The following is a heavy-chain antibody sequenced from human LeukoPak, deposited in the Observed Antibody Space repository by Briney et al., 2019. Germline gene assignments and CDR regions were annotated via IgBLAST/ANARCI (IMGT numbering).Heavy chain of an antibody. Sequence: GGSLRLSCAASGFTFSTYSMNWVRQAPGKGLEWVSSISSNSSYIYYADSVKGRFTISRDNAKNSLYLQMNSLRAEDTAVYYCARANYGSSGYYYLFLWGQGTLVTVSS. V-gene: IGHV3-21*01. CDR1: GFTFSTYS. CDR2: ISSNSSYI. CDR3: ARANYGSSGYYYLFL. D-gene: IGHD3-22*01. J-gene: IGHJ4*02.